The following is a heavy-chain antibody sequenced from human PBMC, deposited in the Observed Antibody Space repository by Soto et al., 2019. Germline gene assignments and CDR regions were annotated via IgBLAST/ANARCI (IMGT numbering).Heavy chain of an antibody. Sequence: EVQLFKSGGGLIQTGGSLRLSCAASGFTFSSYAMSWVRQAPGKGLEWVSAISGSGGSTYYANSVKGRFTISRDTSKNTLYLQLNSLRAEDTAVYYCAKEGEYSSGWDNVDYWGQGPLVTVSS. D-gene: IGHD6-19*01. J-gene: IGHJ4*02. CDR1: GFTFSSYA. CDR2: ISGSGGST. CDR3: AKEGEYSSGWDNVDY. V-gene: IGHV3-23*01.